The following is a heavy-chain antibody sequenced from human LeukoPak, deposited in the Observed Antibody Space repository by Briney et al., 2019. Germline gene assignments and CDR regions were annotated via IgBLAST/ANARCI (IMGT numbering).Heavy chain of an antibody. Sequence: PSQTLSLTCTVSGDSITSGSYYWAWIRQHPGKGLEWIGYIYYTGDTHYNPSLKSRLTISVDTSENHFSLKLSSVTAADTAIYFCARAPGAFDIWGQGTMVTVSS. J-gene: IGHJ3*02. CDR3: ARAPGAFDI. CDR2: IYYTGDT. CDR1: GDSITSGSYY. V-gene: IGHV4-31*03.